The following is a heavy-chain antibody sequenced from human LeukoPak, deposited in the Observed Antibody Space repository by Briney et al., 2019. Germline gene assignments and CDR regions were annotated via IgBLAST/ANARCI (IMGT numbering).Heavy chain of an antibody. Sequence: GEPLKISCKGSGYSFTSYWIGWVRQMPGRGLEWMGIIYPGDSDTRYSPSFQGQVTISADKSISTAYLQWSSLKASDTAMYYCARTMYSSSWKYYMDVWGKGTTVTVSS. CDR2: IYPGDSDT. V-gene: IGHV5-51*01. D-gene: IGHD6-13*01. CDR3: ARTMYSSSWKYYMDV. J-gene: IGHJ6*03. CDR1: GYSFTSYW.